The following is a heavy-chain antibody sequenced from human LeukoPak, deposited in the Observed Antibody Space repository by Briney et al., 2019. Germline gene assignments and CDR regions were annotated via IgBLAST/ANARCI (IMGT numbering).Heavy chain of an antibody. D-gene: IGHD1/OR15-1a*01. V-gene: IGHV3-53*01. CDR2: IYGGGST. J-gene: IGHJ4*02. CDR3: AKQYGHTPSTPFDY. Sequence: GGSLRLSCAASGVTVSNNFMSWVRQAPGKGLEWVSVIYGGGSTYYADSVKGRFTISRDNSKNTLYLQMNSLRAEDTAVYYCAKQYGHTPSTPFDYWGQGTLVTISS. CDR1: GVTVSNNF.